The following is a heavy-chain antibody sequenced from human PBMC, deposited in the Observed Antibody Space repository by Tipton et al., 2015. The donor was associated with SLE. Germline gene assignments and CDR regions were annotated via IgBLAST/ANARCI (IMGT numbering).Heavy chain of an antibody. J-gene: IGHJ6*03. Sequence: TLSLTCTVSGGSMSSYYWSWIRQPPGKGLEWIGSIFYSGSTYYNPSLNSRVTISIDTSKNQFSLKLRSVTAADTAVYYCARLKGRLELPGYHYYMDVWGKGTTVTVSS. CDR1: GGSMSSYY. V-gene: IGHV4-59*04. CDR2: IFYSGST. D-gene: IGHD1-7*01. CDR3: ARLKGRLELPGYHYYMDV.